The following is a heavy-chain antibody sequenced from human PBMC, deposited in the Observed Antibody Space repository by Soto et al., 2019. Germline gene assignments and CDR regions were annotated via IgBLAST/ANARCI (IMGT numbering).Heavy chain of an antibody. D-gene: IGHD6-25*01. Sequence: QVHLVQSGAEVKKPGVSVKVSCKTSGYTFTAFAVHWVRQASGQRLEWMGWFNVGNGDTKSSQNLQGRVTITRDTSASTVYMELSSLRSEDTAVYYCVRVGGSGWTLDFWGQGTLVTVSS. V-gene: IGHV1-3*01. CDR1: GYTFTAFA. CDR3: VRVGGSGWTLDF. J-gene: IGHJ4*02. CDR2: FNVGNGDT.